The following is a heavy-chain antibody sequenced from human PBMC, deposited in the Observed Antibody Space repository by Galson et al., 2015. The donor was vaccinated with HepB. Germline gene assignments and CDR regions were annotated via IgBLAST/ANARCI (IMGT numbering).Heavy chain of an antibody. CDR1: GFTFSSYG. CDR2: IRYDGSNK. CDR3: AKDAGVTMIGVDY. V-gene: IGHV3-30*02. Sequence: SLRLSCAASGFTFSSYGMHRVRQAPGKGLEWVAFIRYDGSNKYYADSVKGRFTISRDNSKNTLYLQMNSLRAEDTAVYYCAKDAGVTMIGVDYWGQGTLVTVSS. D-gene: IGHD3-22*01. J-gene: IGHJ4*02.